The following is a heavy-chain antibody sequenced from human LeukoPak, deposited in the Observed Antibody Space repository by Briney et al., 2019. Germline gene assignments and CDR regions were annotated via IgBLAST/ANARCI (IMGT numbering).Heavy chain of an antibody. Sequence: HPGRSLRLSCAASGFTFSSYGMHWVRQAPGKGLEWVAVISYDGSNKYYADSVKGRFTISRDNSKNTLYLQMNSLRAEDTAVYYCAKADIVVVPAAAFNKVKRPGWFDPWGQGTLVTVSS. CDR3: AKADIVVVPAAAFNKVKRPGWFDP. J-gene: IGHJ5*02. V-gene: IGHV3-30*18. CDR1: GFTFSSYG. CDR2: ISYDGSNK. D-gene: IGHD2-2*01.